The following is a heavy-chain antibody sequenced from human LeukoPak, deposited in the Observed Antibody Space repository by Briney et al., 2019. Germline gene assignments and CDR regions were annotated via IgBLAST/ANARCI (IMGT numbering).Heavy chain of an antibody. CDR1: GGTFSSYA. D-gene: IGHD3-16*01. Sequence: SVTVSCKASGGTFSSYAISWVRQAPGQGLEWMGGIIPIFCTANYAQKFQDRVTITTDESTSTAYMELSSLRSEDTAVYYCARAGPSARHPWDYYYMDVWGKGTTVTVSS. J-gene: IGHJ6*03. CDR3: ARAGPSARHPWDYYYMDV. V-gene: IGHV1-69*05. CDR2: IIPIFCTA.